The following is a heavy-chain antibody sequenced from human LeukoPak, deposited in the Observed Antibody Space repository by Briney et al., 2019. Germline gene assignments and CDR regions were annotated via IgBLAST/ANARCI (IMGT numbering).Heavy chain of an antibody. Sequence: KPSETLSLTCAVYGGSFSGYYWSWIRQPPGKGLEWIGEINHSGSTNYNPSLKSRVTISVDTSKNQFSLKLSPVTAADTAVYFCARLRGYSGSYCEYWGQGTLVTVSS. CDR1: GGSFSGYY. CDR3: ARLRGYSGSYCEY. J-gene: IGHJ4*02. D-gene: IGHD3-10*01. V-gene: IGHV4-34*01. CDR2: INHSGST.